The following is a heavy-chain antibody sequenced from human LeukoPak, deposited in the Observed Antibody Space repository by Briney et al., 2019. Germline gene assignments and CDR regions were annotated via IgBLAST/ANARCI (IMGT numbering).Heavy chain of an antibody. V-gene: IGHV3-9*01. J-gene: IGHJ3*02. CDR1: GFTFDDYA. CDR3: ATWALMVRGVLDAFDI. D-gene: IGHD3-10*01. Sequence: PGGSLRLSCAASGFTFDDYAMHWVRQAPGKGLEWVSGISWNSGSIGYADSVKGRFTISRDNSKNTLYLQMNSLRAEDTAVYYCATWALMVRGVLDAFDIWGQGTMVTVSS. CDR2: ISWNSGSI.